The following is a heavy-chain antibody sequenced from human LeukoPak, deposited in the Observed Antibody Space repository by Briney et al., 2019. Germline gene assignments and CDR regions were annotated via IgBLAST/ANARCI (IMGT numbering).Heavy chain of an antibody. CDR2: IYSGGNT. CDR1: GFTVSSNS. Sequence: GGSLKLSCTVSGFTVSSNSMSWVRQAPGKGLEWVSFIYSGGNTHYSDSVKGRFTISRDNSKNTLYLQMNSLRAEDTAVYYCAKAGGTRQRPGYFDYWGQGTLVTVSS. V-gene: IGHV3-53*01. J-gene: IGHJ4*02. D-gene: IGHD6-25*01. CDR3: AKAGGTRQRPGYFDY.